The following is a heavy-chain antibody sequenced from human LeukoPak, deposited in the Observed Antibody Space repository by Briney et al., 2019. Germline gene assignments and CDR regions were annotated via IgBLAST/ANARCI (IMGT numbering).Heavy chain of an antibody. Sequence: GGSLRLSCAASGFTFSSYAMSWVRQAPGKGLEWVSAISGSGGSTYYADSVKGRFTISRDNSKNTLYLQMDSLRAEDTAVYYCAKDRIVLMVYAPPICDYWGQGTLVTVSS. V-gene: IGHV3-23*01. CDR2: ISGSGGST. CDR3: AKDRIVLMVYAPPICDY. J-gene: IGHJ4*02. D-gene: IGHD2-8*01. CDR1: GFTFSSYA.